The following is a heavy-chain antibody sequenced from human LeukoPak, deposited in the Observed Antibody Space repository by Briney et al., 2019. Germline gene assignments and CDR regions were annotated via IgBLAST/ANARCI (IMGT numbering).Heavy chain of an antibody. CDR2: INHSGST. CDR1: GGSFSGYY. J-gene: IGHJ4*02. CDR3: ARAGGARPFDY. V-gene: IGHV4-34*01. D-gene: IGHD1-14*01. Sequence: SETLSLTCAVYGGSFSGYYWSWIRQPPGKGLEWIGEINHSGSTNYNPFLKSRVTISVDTSKNQFSLKLSSVTVADTAVYYCARAGGARPFDYWGQGTLVTVSS.